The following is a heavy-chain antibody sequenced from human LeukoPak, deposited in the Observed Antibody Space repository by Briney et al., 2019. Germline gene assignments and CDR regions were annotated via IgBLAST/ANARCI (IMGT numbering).Heavy chain of an antibody. CDR1: GFSFSRYA. CDR3: ARGGGLDV. D-gene: IGHD3-16*01. V-gene: IGHV3-23*01. CDR2: ISGGGGST. J-gene: IGHJ6*02. Sequence: PGGSLRLSCAASGFSFSRYAMNWVRQAPGKGLEWVSTISGGGGSTYYADSVKGRFTISRDNAKNSLYLQMSNLRAEDTAVYFCARGGGLDVWGQGATVTVSS.